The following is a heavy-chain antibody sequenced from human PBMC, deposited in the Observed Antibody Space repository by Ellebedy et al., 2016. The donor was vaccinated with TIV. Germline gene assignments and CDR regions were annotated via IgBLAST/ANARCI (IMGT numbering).Heavy chain of an antibody. J-gene: IGHJ4*02. CDR2: IPNDGNNK. CDR1: GFTFSSYG. V-gene: IGHV3-30*03. CDR3: AGGGATSSRYWRN. D-gene: IGHD2-2*01. Sequence: PGGSLRLSCAASGFTFSSYGMHWVRQAPGKGLEWLALIPNDGNNKNYADSVKGRITISRDNSKNTLYLQMNSLRAEDTAVYYCAGGGATSSRYWRNWGQGALVTVSS.